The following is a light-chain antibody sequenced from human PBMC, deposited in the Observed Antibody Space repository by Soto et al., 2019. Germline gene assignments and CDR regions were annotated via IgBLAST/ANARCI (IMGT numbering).Light chain of an antibody. CDR1: NSDVGGYNY. Sequence: QSVLTQPASVSGSPGQSITISCTGTNSDVGGYNYVSWYQQHPGKAPKLMIYEVSNRPSGVSNRFSGSKSGNTASLTISGLQAEDEADYYCSSYTSSSPYVFGTGTKVTV. V-gene: IGLV2-14*01. CDR2: EVS. CDR3: SSYTSSSPYV. J-gene: IGLJ1*01.